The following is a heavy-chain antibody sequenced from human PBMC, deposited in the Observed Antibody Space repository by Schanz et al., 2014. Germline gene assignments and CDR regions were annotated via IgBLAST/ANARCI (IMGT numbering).Heavy chain of an antibody. V-gene: IGHV1-8*02. CDR1: GGTFSTYP. J-gene: IGHJ6*02. D-gene: IGHD3-10*01. Sequence: QVQLVQSGAEVKKPGSSMKVSCKASGGTFSTYPINWLRQAPGQGLEWLGWMNPNSGNPGFAQKFRGRVTMTRNTSMSTAYMELRNLRSDDTAVYYCARAKRFGDMDVWGQGTTIAVSS. CDR3: ARAKRFGDMDV. CDR2: MNPNSGNP.